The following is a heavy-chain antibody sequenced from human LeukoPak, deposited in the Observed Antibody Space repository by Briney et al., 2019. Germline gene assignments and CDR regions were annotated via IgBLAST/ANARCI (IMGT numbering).Heavy chain of an antibody. CDR3: ARSGFTGYDFSVFY. CDR1: GFTFSSYE. Sequence: GGSLRLSCAASGFTFSSYEMNWVRQAPGKGLEWVSYISSSGSTIYYADSVKGRFTISRDNSKNTLYLQMGSLRAEDMAVYYCARSGFTGYDFSVFYWGQGTLVTVSS. J-gene: IGHJ4*02. CDR2: ISSSGSTI. D-gene: IGHD5-12*01. V-gene: IGHV3-48*03.